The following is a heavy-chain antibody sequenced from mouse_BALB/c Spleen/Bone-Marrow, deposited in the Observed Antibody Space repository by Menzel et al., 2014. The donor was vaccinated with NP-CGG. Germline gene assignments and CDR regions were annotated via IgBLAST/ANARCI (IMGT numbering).Heavy chain of an antibody. CDR3: ARSTTATDYAMDY. J-gene: IGHJ4*01. CDR1: GFNIKDYY. V-gene: IGHV14-1*02. D-gene: IGHD1-2*01. CDR2: IDPENGNT. Sequence: EVKLVESGAELVRPGALVKLSCKASGFNIKDYYMHWVKQRPEQGLEWIGWIDPENGNTIYDPKFQGKVSITADTSSNTAYLQLSSLTSEDTAVYYCARSTTATDYAMDYWGQGTSVTVSS.